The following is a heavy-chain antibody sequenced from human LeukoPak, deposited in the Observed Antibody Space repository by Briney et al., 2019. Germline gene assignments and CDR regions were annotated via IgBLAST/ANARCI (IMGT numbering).Heavy chain of an antibody. D-gene: IGHD3-22*01. Sequence: GSSVKVSCKASGGTLSSYDINWVRQAPGQVLEWIGRIIPMFGIVNYAQNFQGRVTITADKSTNTAYMELSSLRSEDTAFYYCARADSSGYSLDENFDYWGQGTLVTVSS. CDR2: IIPMFGIV. CDR1: GGTLSSYD. J-gene: IGHJ4*02. CDR3: ARADSSGYSLDENFDY. V-gene: IGHV1-69*04.